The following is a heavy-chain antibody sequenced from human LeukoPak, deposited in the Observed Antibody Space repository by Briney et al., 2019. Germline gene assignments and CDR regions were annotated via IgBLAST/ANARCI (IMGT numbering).Heavy chain of an antibody. D-gene: IGHD1-26*01. J-gene: IGHJ4*02. V-gene: IGHV1-24*01. Sequence: GAPVNVSCKVSGHTLTDLSTHWVRQTPGGGLEWMGGLDPEDGETIYAQKFQGRVTMTEDTSTDTAYMELSSLRSEDTAVYYCATGGIYSLLDYWGQGTLVTVSS. CDR3: ATGGIYSLLDY. CDR1: GHTLTDLS. CDR2: LDPEDGET.